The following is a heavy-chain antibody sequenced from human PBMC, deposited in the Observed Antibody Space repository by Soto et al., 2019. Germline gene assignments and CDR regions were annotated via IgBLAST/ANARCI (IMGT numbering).Heavy chain of an antibody. D-gene: IGHD1-26*01. CDR2: IFHTGST. V-gene: IGHV4-39*01. CDR3: ARRRIVVTTNFDY. Sequence: SETLSLTCNVSGGSISSSSYYWGWIRQPPGKGLEWIGHIFHTGSTYYNPSLKSRVTISVDTSKNQFSLKLSSVTATDTAVYYGARRRIVVTTNFDYWGQGTLVTVSS. CDR1: GGSISSSSYY. J-gene: IGHJ4*02.